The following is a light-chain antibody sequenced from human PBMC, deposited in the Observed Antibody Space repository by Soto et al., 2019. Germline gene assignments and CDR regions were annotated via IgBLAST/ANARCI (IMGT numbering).Light chain of an antibody. J-gene: IGKJ1*01. V-gene: IGKV3-15*01. CDR1: QSLSFN. Sequence: EMVLTQSPDTLSVSPGERATLSCRASQSLSFNLAWYQQKPGQAPRLLIYAASTRATGIPARFSGSGSGTEFTLTISSLQSEDFAVYYCQQYYRWPQTFGQGTKVDIK. CDR3: QQYYRWPQT. CDR2: AAS.